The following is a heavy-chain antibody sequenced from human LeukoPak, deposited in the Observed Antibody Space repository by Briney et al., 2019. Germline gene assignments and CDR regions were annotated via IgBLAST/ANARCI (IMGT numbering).Heavy chain of an antibody. CDR2: ISGSGGST. D-gene: IGHD3-22*01. V-gene: IGHV3-23*01. Sequence: GGSLRLSCAASGFTFSSYSMNWVRQAPGKGLEWVSAISGSGGSTYYADSVKGRFTISRDNSKNTLYLQMNSLRAEDTAVYYCAKDTSYYYDSSGYYGFDYWGQGTLVTVSS. J-gene: IGHJ4*02. CDR3: AKDTSYYYDSSGYYGFDY. CDR1: GFTFSSYS.